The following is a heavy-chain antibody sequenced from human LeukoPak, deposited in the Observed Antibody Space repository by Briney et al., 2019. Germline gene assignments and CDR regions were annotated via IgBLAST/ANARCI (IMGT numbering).Heavy chain of an antibody. CDR3: ARDRSSGYLINYYYYGVDV. V-gene: IGHV3-53*01. CDR1: GFTVSSNY. D-gene: IGHD3-22*01. J-gene: IGHJ6*02. CDR2: IYSGGST. Sequence: PGGSLRLSCAASGFTVSSNYMSWVRQAPGKGLEWVSVIYSGGSTYYADSVKGRFTISRDNFKNTLYLQMNSLRAEDTAVYYCARDRSSGYLINYYYYGVDVWGQGTTVTVSS.